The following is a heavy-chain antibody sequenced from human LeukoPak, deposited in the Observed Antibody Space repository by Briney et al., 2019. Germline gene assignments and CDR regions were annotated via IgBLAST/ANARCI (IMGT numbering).Heavy chain of an antibody. D-gene: IGHD3-22*01. CDR1: GFTFGNYA. CDR3: AKDSSAYSTYIDY. V-gene: IGHV3-23*01. Sequence: GGSLRLSCAASGFTFGNYAMSWVRQAPGKGLEWVSAISGSGGSTYSADSVEGRFTISRDNSKNTLYLQMNSLRAEDTAVYYCAKDSSAYSTYIDYWGQGTLVTVSS. CDR2: ISGSGGST. J-gene: IGHJ4*02.